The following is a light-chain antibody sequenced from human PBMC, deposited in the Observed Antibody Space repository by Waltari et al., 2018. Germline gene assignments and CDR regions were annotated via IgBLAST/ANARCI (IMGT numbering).Light chain of an antibody. CDR3: QTWDTGTVV. V-gene: IGLV4-69*02. CDR2: VNSDGSH. Sequence: QVLLTQSPSASASLGASVKLTCTLSSGHSSYAIAWHQQQPEKGPRYLMTVNSDGSHSKGDVIPDRFSGSSSGTERYLTISRLQSDDEDDYYCQTWDTGTVVFGGGTKLTVL. J-gene: IGLJ2*01. CDR1: SGHSSYA.